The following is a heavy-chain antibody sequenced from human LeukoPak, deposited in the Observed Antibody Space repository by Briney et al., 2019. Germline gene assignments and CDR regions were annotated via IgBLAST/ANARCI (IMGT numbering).Heavy chain of an antibody. V-gene: IGHV4-31*03. Sequence: SQTLSLTCNVSGGSISSGGYYWSWIRQHPGKGLEWIGYIYYSGSTYYNPSLKSRVTISVDTSKNQFSLKVSSVTAADTAVYYCARDPPAVGGFDYWGQGTLVTVSS. CDR3: ARDPPAVGGFDY. CDR2: IYYSGST. D-gene: IGHD6-19*01. J-gene: IGHJ4*02. CDR1: GGSISSGGYY.